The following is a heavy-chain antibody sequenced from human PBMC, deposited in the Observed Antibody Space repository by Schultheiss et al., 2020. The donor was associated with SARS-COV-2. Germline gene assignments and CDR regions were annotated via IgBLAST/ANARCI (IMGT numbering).Heavy chain of an antibody. D-gene: IGHD3-3*01. J-gene: IGHJ4*02. CDR3: AKSGIENYDFGQVRPYYFDY. CDR2: IKSKTDGGTT. V-gene: IGHV3-15*01. CDR1: GFTFSSYA. Sequence: GGSLRLSCSASGFTFSSYAMHWVRQAPGKGLEWVGRIKSKTDGGTTDYAAPVKGRFTISGDDSKNTLYLQMNSLRAEDTAVYYCAKSGIENYDFGQVRPYYFDYWGQGTLVTVSS.